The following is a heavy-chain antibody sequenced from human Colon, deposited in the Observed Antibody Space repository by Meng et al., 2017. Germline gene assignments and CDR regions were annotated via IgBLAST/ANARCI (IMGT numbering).Heavy chain of an antibody. CDR2: IDHFGIS. CDR3: ATGLRRGDWFDP. J-gene: IGHJ5*02. Sequence: HVSIHPGGAGLLKPSETLSLTCAVSGGSFSGFYWSWIRQPPGKGLEWIGEIDHFGISNYNSSLKGRLTMSVDTSKKQISLTLTSVTAADTAVYYCATGLRRGDWFDPWGPGTLVTVSS. CDR1: GGSFSGFY. D-gene: IGHD4-17*01. V-gene: IGHV4-34*01.